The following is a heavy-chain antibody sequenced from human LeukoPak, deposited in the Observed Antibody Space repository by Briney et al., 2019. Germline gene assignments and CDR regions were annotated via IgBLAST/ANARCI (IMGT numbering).Heavy chain of an antibody. J-gene: IGHJ4*02. D-gene: IGHD5-18*01. CDR2: IIPIFGTA. CDR1: GGTFSSYA. Sequence: SVKVSCKASGGTFSSYAISWVRQAPGQGLEWMGRIIPIFGTANYAQKFQGRVTITTDESTSTAYMELSSLRSEDTAVYYCTYSYGYWYYFDYWGQGTLDTVS. V-gene: IGHV1-69*05. CDR3: TYSYGYWYYFDY.